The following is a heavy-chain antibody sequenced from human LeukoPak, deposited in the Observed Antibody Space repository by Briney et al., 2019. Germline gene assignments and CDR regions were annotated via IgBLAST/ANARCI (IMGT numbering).Heavy chain of an antibody. Sequence: GASVKVSCKASGYTFTSYYMHWVRQAPGQGLEWMGIINPSGGSTSYAQKFQGRVTITADESTSTAYMELSSLRSEDTAVYYCARGIAAAGPFDYWGQGTLVTVSS. J-gene: IGHJ4*02. D-gene: IGHD6-13*01. CDR3: ARGIAAAGPFDY. V-gene: IGHV1-46*01. CDR2: INPSGGST. CDR1: GYTFTSYY.